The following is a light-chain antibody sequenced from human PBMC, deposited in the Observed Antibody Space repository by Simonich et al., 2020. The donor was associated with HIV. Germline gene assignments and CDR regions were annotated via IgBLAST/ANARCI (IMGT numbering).Light chain of an antibody. CDR2: WAA. V-gene: IGKV4-1*01. J-gene: IGKJ2*01. CDR3: QQYYSTPYT. CDR1: QSLLYSSNNKNY. Sequence: DIVMTQSPDSLAVSLGERATINCKSSQSLLYSSNNKNYLAWYQQKPGQPPKLLIYWAATRESGVPDRFGGSGSGTDFTLTISSLQAEDVAVYYCQQYYSTPYTFGQGTKLEIK.